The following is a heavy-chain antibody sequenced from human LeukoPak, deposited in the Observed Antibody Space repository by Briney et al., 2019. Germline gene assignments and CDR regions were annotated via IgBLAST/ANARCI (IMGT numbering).Heavy chain of an antibody. CDR2: IHYSGST. J-gene: IGHJ4*02. CDR3: ARVGTTVRGFDY. D-gene: IGHD4-17*01. CDR1: GGSISDFY. V-gene: IGHV4-59*01. Sequence: SETLSLTCTVSGGSISDFYWSWIRQPPGKGLEWIGYIHYSGSTNYNPSLKSRVTISVDTSKNQFSLKLSSVTAADTAMYYCARVGTTVRGFDYWGQGTLVTVSS.